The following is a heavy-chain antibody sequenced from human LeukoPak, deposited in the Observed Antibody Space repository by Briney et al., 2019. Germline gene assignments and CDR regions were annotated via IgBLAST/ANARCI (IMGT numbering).Heavy chain of an antibody. Sequence: ASVKVPCKASGYTFTSYDINWVRQATGQGLEWMGWMNPNSGNTGYAQKFQGRVTMTRNTSISTAYMELSSLRSEDTAVYYCATTLRYCSSTSCSWDCWGQGTLVTVSS. J-gene: IGHJ4*02. V-gene: IGHV1-8*01. D-gene: IGHD2-2*01. CDR3: ATTLRYCSSTSCSWDC. CDR1: GYTFTSYD. CDR2: MNPNSGNT.